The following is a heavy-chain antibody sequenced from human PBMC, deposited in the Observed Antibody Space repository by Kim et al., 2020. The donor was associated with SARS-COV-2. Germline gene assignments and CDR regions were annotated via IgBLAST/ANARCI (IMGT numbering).Heavy chain of an antibody. V-gene: IGHV3-20*01. CDR1: GFTFDDYG. CDR3: VRGYAGGPFDF. J-gene: IGHJ4*02. CDR2: INRNGDDT. D-gene: IGHD3-16*01. Sequence: GGSLRLSCAASGFTFDDYGMSWVRQVPWKGVEWVSGINRNGDDTGYGDSVKGRFSISRDNRKNSLYLQMNSLRAEDTALYHCVRGYAGGPFDFWGQGALVTVSS.